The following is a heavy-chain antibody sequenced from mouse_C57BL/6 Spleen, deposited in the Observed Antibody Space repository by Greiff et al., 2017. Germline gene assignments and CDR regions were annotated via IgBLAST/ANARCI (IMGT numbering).Heavy chain of an antibody. CDR3: TGATVVAYYFGY. J-gene: IGHJ2*01. V-gene: IGHV1-15*01. CDR2: IDPETGGT. D-gene: IGHD1-1*01. CDR1: GYTFTDYE. Sequence: QLQLKDSGAELVRPGASVTLSSKALGYTFTDYEMHWVKQTPVHGLEWIGAIDPETGGTAYNQKFKGKAILTAAKSSSTAYMERRSLTSEDSAVYYCTGATVVAYYFGYWGQGTTLTV.